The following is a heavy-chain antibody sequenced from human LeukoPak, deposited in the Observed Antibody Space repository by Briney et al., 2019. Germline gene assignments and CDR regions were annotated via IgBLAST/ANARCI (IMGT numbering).Heavy chain of an antibody. Sequence: SETLSLTCTVSGGSISSYYWSWLRQPAGKGLEWIGRIYTSGSTNYNPSLKSRVTMSVDTSKNQFSLKLSSVTAADTAVYYCASGGLYGDYTDYWGQGTLVTVSS. CDR1: GGSISSYY. J-gene: IGHJ4*02. CDR2: IYTSGST. D-gene: IGHD2-2*02. V-gene: IGHV4-4*07. CDR3: ASGGLYGDYTDY.